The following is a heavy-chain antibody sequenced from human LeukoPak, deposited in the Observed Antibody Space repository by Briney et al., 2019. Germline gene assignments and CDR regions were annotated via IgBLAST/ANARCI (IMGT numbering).Heavy chain of an antibody. J-gene: IGHJ3*02. Sequence: GGSLRLSCAASGFTFDDYAMHWVRQAPGKGLVWVSRINTDGSSTTYADSVKGRFTISRDNSKNTLYLQMNSLRAEDTAVYYCAKDREYSYGVGAFDIWGQGTMVTVSS. CDR3: AKDREYSYGVGAFDI. CDR1: GFTFDDYA. V-gene: IGHV3-74*01. D-gene: IGHD5-18*01. CDR2: INTDGSST.